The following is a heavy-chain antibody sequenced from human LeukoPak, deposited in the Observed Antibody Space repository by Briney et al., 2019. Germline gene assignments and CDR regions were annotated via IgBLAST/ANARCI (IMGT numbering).Heavy chain of an antibody. D-gene: IGHD4-17*01. V-gene: IGHV4-39*07. J-gene: IGHJ4*02. CDR1: GVSISSSSYY. CDR3: ARATATGLDY. CDR2: INHSGST. Sequence: SETLSLTCTVSGVSISSSSYYWGWIRQPPGKGLEWIGEINHSGSTNYNPSLKSRVTISVDTSKNQFSLKLSSVTAADTAVYYCARATATGLDYWGQGTLVTVSS.